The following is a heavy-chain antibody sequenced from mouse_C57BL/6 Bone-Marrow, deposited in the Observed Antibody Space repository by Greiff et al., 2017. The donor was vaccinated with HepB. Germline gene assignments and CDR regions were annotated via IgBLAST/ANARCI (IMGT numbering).Heavy chain of an antibody. Sequence: EVQLQQSGPELVKPGASVKISCKASGYTFTDYYMNWVKQSHGKSLEWIGDINPNNGGTSYNQKFKGKATLTVDKSSSTAYMELRSLTSEDSAVYYCARGEYIDGYYPWYFDVWGTGTTVTFSS. J-gene: IGHJ1*03. CDR2: INPNNGGT. V-gene: IGHV1-26*01. CDR1: GYTFTDYY. CDR3: ARGEYIDGYYPWYFDV. D-gene: IGHD2-3*01.